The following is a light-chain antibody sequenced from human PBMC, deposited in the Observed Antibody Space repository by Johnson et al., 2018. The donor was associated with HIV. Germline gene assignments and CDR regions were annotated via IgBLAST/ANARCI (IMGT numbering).Light chain of an antibody. CDR2: DNN. J-gene: IGLJ1*01. V-gene: IGLV1-51*01. Sequence: QSVLTQPPSVSAAPGQKVTISCSGSSSNIVNNYVSWYQQLPGTAPKLLIYDNNKRPSGIPDRFSGSKSGTSATLGITGLQTGDEADYYCGTWDSSLSAGGVFGTGNKVTVL. CDR1: SSNIVNNY. CDR3: GTWDSSLSAGGV.